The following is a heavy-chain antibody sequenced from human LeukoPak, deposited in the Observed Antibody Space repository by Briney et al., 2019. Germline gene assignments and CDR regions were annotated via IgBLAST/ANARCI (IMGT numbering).Heavy chain of an antibody. Sequence: SETLSLTCTVSGGCISSYSWSWIRQPPGKGLEWIGYIYYSGSPNYNPSLKSRVTMSLDTSKKQFSLKLISVTAADTAVYYCARVAYGSGSYYLDYWGQGTLVTVSS. CDR2: IYYSGSP. D-gene: IGHD3-10*01. CDR3: ARVAYGSGSYYLDY. J-gene: IGHJ4*02. V-gene: IGHV4-59*01. CDR1: GGCISSYS.